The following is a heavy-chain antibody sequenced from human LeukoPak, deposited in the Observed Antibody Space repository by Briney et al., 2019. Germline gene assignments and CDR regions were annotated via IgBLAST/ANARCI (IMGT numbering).Heavy chain of an antibody. D-gene: IGHD6-13*01. CDR3: ARAGIAAAGTALVAFDI. V-gene: IGHV1-2*02. J-gene: IGHJ3*02. Sequence: ASVKVSCKASGYTFTCYYMHWVRQAPGQGLEWMGWINPNSGGTNYAQKFQGRVTMTRDTSISTAYMELSRLRSDDTAVYYCARAGIAAAGTALVAFDIWGQGTMVTVSS. CDR1: GYTFTCYY. CDR2: INPNSGGT.